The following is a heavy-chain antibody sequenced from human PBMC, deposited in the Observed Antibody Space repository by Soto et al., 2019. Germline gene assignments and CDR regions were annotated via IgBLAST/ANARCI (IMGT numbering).Heavy chain of an antibody. V-gene: IGHV1-3*01. CDR2: IHAGNGNT. Sequence: ASVKVSCKASGYSFTGYPMHWVRQVPGQRLEWMGWIHAGNGNTKYSQKFQGRVTITSDTSATTAYMELSSLRSEDTAVFYCATLAATTPYGTDVWGQGTTVTVSS. J-gene: IGHJ6*02. CDR3: ATLAATTPYGTDV. CDR1: GYSFTGYP. D-gene: IGHD6-25*01.